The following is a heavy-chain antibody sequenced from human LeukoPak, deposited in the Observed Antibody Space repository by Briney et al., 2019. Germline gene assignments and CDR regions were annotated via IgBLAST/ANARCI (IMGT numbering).Heavy chain of an antibody. CDR1: GYTFTSYY. D-gene: IGHD5-12*01. CDR2: INPNSGGS. J-gene: IGHJ4*02. V-gene: IGHV1-2*02. Sequence: GASVKVSCKASGYTFTSYYIHWMRQAPGQGLGWVGWINPNSGGSHYAQKFQGRVTMTRDTSINTGYMELTSLRTDDTAVYYCARGPRYGESGYNLGPYWGQGTLVTVSS. CDR3: ARGPRYGESGYNLGPY.